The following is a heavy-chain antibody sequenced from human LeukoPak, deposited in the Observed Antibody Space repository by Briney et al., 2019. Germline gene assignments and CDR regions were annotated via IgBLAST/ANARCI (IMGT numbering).Heavy chain of an antibody. CDR2: ISYDRSLK. J-gene: IGHJ4*02. CDR3: ARDPTAVANLPQYYLDY. V-gene: IGHV3-30*04. Sequence: PGGSLRLSCAASGFPFSSYAMHWVRQAPGKGLEWVAVISYDRSLKYYADSVRGRFTISSDNSKNTLYPQMNSLRVEDTAVYYCARDPTAVANLPQYYLDYWGQGILATVSS. CDR1: GFPFSSYA. D-gene: IGHD4-23*01.